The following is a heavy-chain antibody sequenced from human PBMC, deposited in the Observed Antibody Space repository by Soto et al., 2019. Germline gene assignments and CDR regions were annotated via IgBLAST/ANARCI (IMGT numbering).Heavy chain of an antibody. V-gene: IGHV1-18*01. Sequence: ASVKVSCKASGYTFTSYGISWVRQAPGQGLEWMGWISAYNGNTNYAQKLQGRVTMTTDTSTSTAYMELRGLRSDDTAVYYCARGPGFLEWLELAYWGQGTLVTVSS. CDR3: ARGPGFLEWLELAY. CDR2: ISAYNGNT. D-gene: IGHD3-3*01. J-gene: IGHJ4*02. CDR1: GYTFTSYG.